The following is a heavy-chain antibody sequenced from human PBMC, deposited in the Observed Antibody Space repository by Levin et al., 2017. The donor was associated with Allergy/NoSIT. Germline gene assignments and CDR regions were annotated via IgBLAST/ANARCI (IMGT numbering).Heavy chain of an antibody. D-gene: IGHD2-15*01. J-gene: IGHJ5*02. CDR3: ARGGCNGGSCYSSWFDP. V-gene: IGHV1-2*02. Sequence: GGSLRLSCKASGYTFTDYHVHWVRQAPGQGLEWMGWINPTSGGTNYAKKFQGRVTMTSETSISTAYMELRSLKYDDTAVYHCARGGCNGGSCYSSWFDPWGQGTPVTVSS. CDR2: INPTSGGT. CDR1: GYTFTDYH.